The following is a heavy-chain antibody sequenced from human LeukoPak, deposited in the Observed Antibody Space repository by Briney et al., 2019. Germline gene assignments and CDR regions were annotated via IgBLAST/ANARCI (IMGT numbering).Heavy chain of an antibody. CDR3: ARVRNDYKPRDPFDY. Sequence: ASVKVSCKASGYTFTSYYMHWVRQAPGQGLECMGCISTYNGNTNYAEKLQGRITMTTDTPTSTAYMELRTLRSDDTAVYYCARVRNDYKPRDPFDYWGQGTLVTVSS. V-gene: IGHV1-18*04. J-gene: IGHJ4*02. D-gene: IGHD4-11*01. CDR2: ISTYNGNT. CDR1: GYTFTSYY.